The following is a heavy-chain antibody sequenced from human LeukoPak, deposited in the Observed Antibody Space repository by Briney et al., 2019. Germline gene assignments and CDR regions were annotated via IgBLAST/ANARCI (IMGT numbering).Heavy chain of an antibody. CDR2: ISGSGGST. J-gene: IGHJ4*02. CDR1: GFTFSSYG. CDR3: AKLGQLWLLSYFDY. D-gene: IGHD5-18*01. Sequence: GGSLRLSCAASGFTFSSYGMSWVRQAPGKGLEWVSAISGSGGSTYCADSVKGRFTISRDNSKNTLYLQMNSLRAEDTAVYYCAKLGQLWLLSYFDYWGQGTLVTVSS. V-gene: IGHV3-23*01.